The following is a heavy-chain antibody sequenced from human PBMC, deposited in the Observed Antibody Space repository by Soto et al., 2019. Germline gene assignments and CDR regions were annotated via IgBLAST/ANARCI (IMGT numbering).Heavy chain of an antibody. D-gene: IGHD6-13*01. CDR3: ASRIGSSWYYYYGMDV. CDR2: IYKSATT. CDR1: GDSISNLDYF. Sequence: SETLSLTCSVSGDSISNLDYFWAWIRQPPVQALEYIGYIYKSATTNYNPSLKSRVTISVDTSKNQFSLKLSSVTAADTAVYYCASRIGSSWYYYYGMDVWGQGTTVNVSS. J-gene: IGHJ6*02. V-gene: IGHV4-39*01.